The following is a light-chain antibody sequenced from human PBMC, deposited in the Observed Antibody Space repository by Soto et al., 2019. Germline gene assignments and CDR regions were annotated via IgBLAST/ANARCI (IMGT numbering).Light chain of an antibody. CDR1: QTVTN. J-gene: IGKJ4*02. Sequence: EIVLTQSPATLSLSTGERATLSCRASQTVTNLAWYQHKPGQAPRLLIYHASTRATGIPARFSGSGSGTDFTLSISSLEPEDVAVDYCQQYSSWLRSFGGGTKGELK. CDR3: QQYSSWLRS. CDR2: HAS. V-gene: IGKV3-11*01.